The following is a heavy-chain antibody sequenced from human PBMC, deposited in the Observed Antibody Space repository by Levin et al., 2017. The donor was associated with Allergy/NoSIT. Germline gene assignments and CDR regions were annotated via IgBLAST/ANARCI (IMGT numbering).Heavy chain of an antibody. J-gene: IGHJ4*02. CDR3: AKDAIRGSDQPYYFDY. V-gene: IGHV3-23*01. CDR2: IINSGFGT. CDR1: GFTFNNYA. D-gene: IGHD6-19*01. Sequence: GESLKISCAASGFTFNNYAMSWVRQAPGKGLDWVSAIINSGFGTYYADSVKGRFTISRNNSKNTMYLQMNSLRAEDTAVYFCAKDAIRGSDQPYYFDYWGQGTLVTASS.